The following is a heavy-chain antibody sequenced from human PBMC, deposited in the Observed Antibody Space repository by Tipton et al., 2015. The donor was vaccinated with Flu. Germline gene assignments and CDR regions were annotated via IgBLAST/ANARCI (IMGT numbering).Heavy chain of an antibody. V-gene: IGHV5-51*01. CDR2: IYPGDSDT. Sequence: QLVQSGAEVKKPGESLKVSCKGSGYTFTNYWIGWVRQMPGRGLEWMGIIYPGDSDTRYSPSFRGQVTISADKSISTTYLQWSSLQASDSALYYCARRGGWRGNGGFDYWGQGTLVSVSS. CDR1: GYTFTNYW. CDR3: ARRGGWRGNGGFDY. J-gene: IGHJ4*02. D-gene: IGHD7-27*01.